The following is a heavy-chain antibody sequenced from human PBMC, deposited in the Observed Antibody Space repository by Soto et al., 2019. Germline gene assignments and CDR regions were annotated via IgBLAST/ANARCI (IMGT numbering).Heavy chain of an antibody. Sequence: ASVKVSCKASGYTFTSYGISWVRQAPGQGLEWMGWISAYNGNTNYAQKLQGRVTMTTDTSTSTAYMELRSLRSDDTAVYYCARDRSGYHDGSGYPYWGQGTMVSVSS. CDR3: ARDRSGYHDGSGYPY. CDR2: ISAYNGNT. D-gene: IGHD3-22*01. CDR1: GYTFTSYG. V-gene: IGHV1-18*04. J-gene: IGHJ4*02.